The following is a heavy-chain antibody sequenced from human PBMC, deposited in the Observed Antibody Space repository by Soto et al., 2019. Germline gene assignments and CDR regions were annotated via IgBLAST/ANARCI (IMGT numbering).Heavy chain of an antibody. CDR3: ACLRRKSGYSYGFDFDY. Sequence: SETLSLTCTVSGGSISSSSYYWGWIRQPPGKGLEWIGSIYYSGSTYYNPSLKSRVTISVDTSKNQFSLKLSSVTAADTAVYYCACLRRKSGYSYGFDFDYWGQGTLGTVSS. D-gene: IGHD5-18*01. CDR1: GGSISSSSYY. J-gene: IGHJ4*02. CDR2: IYYSGST. V-gene: IGHV4-39*01.